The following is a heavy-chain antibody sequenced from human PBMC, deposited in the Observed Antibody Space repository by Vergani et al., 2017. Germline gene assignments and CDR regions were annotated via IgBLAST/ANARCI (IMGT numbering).Heavy chain of an antibody. Sequence: QVQLQESGPGLVKPSGTLSLTCAVSGGSISSSNWWSWVRQPPGKGLEGIGEIYHSGSTHYNPSLKSRVTISVDKSKNQFSLKLSYVTAADTAVYYCARDPCYIGFGGDCYPNNWFDPWGQGTLVTVSS. V-gene: IGHV4-4*02. D-gene: IGHD2-21*02. CDR1: GGSISSSNW. J-gene: IGHJ5*02. CDR2: IYHSGST. CDR3: ARDPCYIGFGGDCYPNNWFDP.